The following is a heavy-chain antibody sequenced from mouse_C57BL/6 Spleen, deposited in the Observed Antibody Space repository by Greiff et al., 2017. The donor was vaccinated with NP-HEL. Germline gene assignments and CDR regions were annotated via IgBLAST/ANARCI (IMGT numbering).Heavy chain of an antibody. CDR2: IDPETGGT. J-gene: IGHJ3*01. Sequence: QVQLQQSGAELVRPGASVTLSCKASGYTFTDYEMHWVKQTPVHGLEWIGAIDPETGGTAYNQKFKGKAILTADKSSSTAYMELRSLTSEDSAVYYCTRGDYGSSFVAYWGQGTLVTVSA. D-gene: IGHD1-1*01. V-gene: IGHV1-15*01. CDR1: GYTFTDYE. CDR3: TRGDYGSSFVAY.